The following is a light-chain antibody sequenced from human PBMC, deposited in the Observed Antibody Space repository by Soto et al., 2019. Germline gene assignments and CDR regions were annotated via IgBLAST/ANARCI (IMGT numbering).Light chain of an antibody. CDR1: SSNMGSYNL. V-gene: IGLV2-23*01. CDR3: CSSAGTGTQYV. J-gene: IGLJ1*01. CDR2: EGS. Sequence: QSVLTQPASVSGSLGQSITISCTGTSSNMGSYNLVSWYQHHPGKAPKIIIFEGSKRPSGVSNRFSGSRSGSAASLTISGIQAEDEADYDCCSSAGTGTQYVFGSGTKVTV.